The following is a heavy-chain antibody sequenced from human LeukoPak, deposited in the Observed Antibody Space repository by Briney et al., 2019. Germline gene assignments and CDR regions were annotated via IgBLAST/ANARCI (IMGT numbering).Heavy chain of an antibody. J-gene: IGHJ4*02. V-gene: IGHV1-2*02. D-gene: IGHD4-17*01. Sequence: ASVKVSCKASGYTFTSYYMHWVRQAPGQGLEWMGWINPNSGGTNYAQKFQGRVTMTRDTSISTAYMELSRLRSDDTAVYYCAREPLYGDYVDYWGQGTLVTVSS. CDR2: INPNSGGT. CDR1: GYTFTSYY. CDR3: AREPLYGDYVDY.